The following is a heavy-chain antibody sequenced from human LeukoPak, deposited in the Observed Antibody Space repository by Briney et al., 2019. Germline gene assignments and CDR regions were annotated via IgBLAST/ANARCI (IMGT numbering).Heavy chain of an antibody. CDR1: GGSFSGSY. CDR2: INHSGST. CDR3: ASLFYYDSSGYYWDFDY. J-gene: IGHJ4*02. D-gene: IGHD3-22*01. V-gene: IGHV4-34*01. Sequence: PSETLSLTCAVYGGSFSGSYWSWIRQPPGKGLEWIGEINHSGSTNYNPSLKSRVTISVDTSKNQFSLKLSSVTAADTAVYYCASLFYYDSSGYYWDFDYWGQGTLVTVSS.